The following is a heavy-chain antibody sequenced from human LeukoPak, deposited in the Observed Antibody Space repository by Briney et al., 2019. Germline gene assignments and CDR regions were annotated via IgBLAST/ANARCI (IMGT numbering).Heavy chain of an antibody. CDR2: INPNTGAT. J-gene: IGHJ4*02. CDR3: ARDRVGSGWPRPYYFEF. V-gene: IGHV1-2*02. Sequence: GASVKLSCRPFGYTFTGYYIHWVRQAPGLGLEWMGWINPNTGATMYGQKFQGRVTLTRDTSIDTAYMELTNLRSDDTALYYCARDRVGSGWPRPYYFEFWGQGSLVTVSS. CDR1: GYTFTGYY. D-gene: IGHD6-19*01.